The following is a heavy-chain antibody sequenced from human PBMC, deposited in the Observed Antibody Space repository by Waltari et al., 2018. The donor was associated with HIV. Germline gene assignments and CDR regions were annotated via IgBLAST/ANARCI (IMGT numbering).Heavy chain of an antibody. D-gene: IGHD2-2*01. V-gene: IGHV4-38-2*01. J-gene: IGHJ2*01. CDR1: GYSINSGYN. CDR2: VYHSDST. CDR3: ARAGVVPALFDL. Sequence: QVQLQESGPGLLKPSETLSLTCVVSGYSINSGYNWGWIRQPPGRGLEWIGSVYHSDSTLHNPSLNSRVTISIDTSKSQCSLKLSSVTAADTAVYYCARAGVVPALFDLWGRGTLVTVSS.